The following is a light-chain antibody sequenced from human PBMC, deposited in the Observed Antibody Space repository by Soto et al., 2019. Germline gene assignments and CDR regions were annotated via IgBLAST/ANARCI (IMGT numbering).Light chain of an antibody. CDR3: QQHGTSPRT. V-gene: IGKV3-20*01. Sequence: EIVLTQSPGTLSLSLGERATLSCRASQSVSSIYLAWYQHKPGQPPRLLIYGASNRATGIPDRFSGSGSGTDFTLTISRVEPEDFAVYYCQQHGTSPRTFGQGTKVEIK. CDR2: GAS. CDR1: QSVSSIY. J-gene: IGKJ1*01.